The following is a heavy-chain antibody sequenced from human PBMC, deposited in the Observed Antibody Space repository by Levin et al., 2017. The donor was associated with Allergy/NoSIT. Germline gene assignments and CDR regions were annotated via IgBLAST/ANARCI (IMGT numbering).Heavy chain of an antibody. Sequence: PGGSLRLSCTASGFTFSSNWMSWVRQAPGKGLEWVANIKQDGSEKYYVDSVKGRFTISRDNAKNSLYLQMNSLRAEDTAVYYCAKKVYYYDSGDFGWFGPWGQGTLVTVSS. CDR2: IKQDGSEK. CDR3: AKKVYYYDSGDFGWFGP. CDR1: GFTFSSNW. V-gene: IGHV3-7*01. J-gene: IGHJ5*02. D-gene: IGHD3-22*01.